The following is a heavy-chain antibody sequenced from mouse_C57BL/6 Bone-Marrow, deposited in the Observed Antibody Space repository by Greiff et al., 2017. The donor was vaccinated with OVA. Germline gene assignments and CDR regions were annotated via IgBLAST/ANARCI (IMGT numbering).Heavy chain of an antibody. J-gene: IGHJ4*01. V-gene: IGHV1-5*01. Sequence: EVQLQQSGPVLARPGASVKMSCKTSGYTFTSYWMHWVKQRPGQGLEWIWAIYPGNSDTSYNQKFKGKAKLTAVTSASTAYMELSSLTNEDSAVYYCTYDYDRYAMDYWGQGTSVTVSS. D-gene: IGHD2-4*01. CDR3: TYDYDRYAMDY. CDR1: GYTFTSYW. CDR2: IYPGNSDT.